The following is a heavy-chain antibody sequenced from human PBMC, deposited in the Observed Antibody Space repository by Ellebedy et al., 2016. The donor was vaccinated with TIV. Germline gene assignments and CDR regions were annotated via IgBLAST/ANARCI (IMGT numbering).Heavy chain of an antibody. Sequence: GESLKISCAASGFTFSSYAMSWVRQAPGKGLEWVSAISGSGGSTYYADSVKGRIAISRDNSENTLFLQMHSLRGEDTAVYYCARATSGFDYWGQGALATVSS. D-gene: IGHD5-24*01. V-gene: IGHV3-23*01. CDR2: ISGSGGST. CDR1: GFTFSSYA. J-gene: IGHJ4*02. CDR3: ARATSGFDY.